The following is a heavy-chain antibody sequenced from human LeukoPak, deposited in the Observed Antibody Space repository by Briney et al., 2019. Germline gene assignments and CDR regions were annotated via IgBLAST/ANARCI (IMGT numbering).Heavy chain of an antibody. D-gene: IGHD5-12*01. V-gene: IGHV1-2*02. CDR1: GYSFIDYY. J-gene: IGHJ5*02. Sequence: GASVKVSCKASGYSFIDYYIHWLRQAPGQGLEWMGWINPDSGGTNYAQSFQGRVTMTRDTSITTVYMELSRLRSDDTAVFYCTREARAGNWFDPWGQGTPVIVSS. CDR3: TREARAGNWFDP. CDR2: INPDSGGT.